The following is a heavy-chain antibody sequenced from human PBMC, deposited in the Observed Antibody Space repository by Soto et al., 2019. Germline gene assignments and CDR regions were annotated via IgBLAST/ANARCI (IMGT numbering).Heavy chain of an antibody. Sequence: ASVKVSCKASGYTFTSYGISWVRQAPGQGLEWMGWISAYNGNTNYAQKLQGRVTMTTDTSTSTAYMELRSLRSDDTAVYYCARVRFTTSLDAFDIWGQGTMVTVSS. D-gene: IGHD2-2*01. J-gene: IGHJ3*02. CDR3: ARVRFTTSLDAFDI. V-gene: IGHV1-18*01. CDR2: ISAYNGNT. CDR1: GYTFTSYG.